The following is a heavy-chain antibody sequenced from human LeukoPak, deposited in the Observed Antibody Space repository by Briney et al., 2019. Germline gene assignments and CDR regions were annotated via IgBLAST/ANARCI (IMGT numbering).Heavy chain of an antibody. CDR3: ARGLRITMIVVAPWKYGNWFDP. D-gene: IGHD3-22*01. CDR2: INHSGST. V-gene: IGHV4-34*01. CDR1: GGSFSGYY. Sequence: SETLSLTCAVYGGSFSGYYWSWIRQPPGKGLEWIGEINHSGSTNYNPSLKSRVTISVDTSRNQFSLKLSSVTAADTAVYYCARGLRITMIVVAPWKYGNWFDPWGQGTLVTVSS. J-gene: IGHJ5*02.